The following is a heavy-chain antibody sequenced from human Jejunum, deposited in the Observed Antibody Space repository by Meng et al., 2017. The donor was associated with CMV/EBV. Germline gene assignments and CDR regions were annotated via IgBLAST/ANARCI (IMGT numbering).Heavy chain of an antibody. CDR3: ASRHYSAGYYSDY. Sequence: VSGGSFSDCCWAGIRQLRGERVGLIGDVFYTGSTNYNPSLENRVSMSVDASKKQFSLTLSAVTAADTAVYYCASRHYSAGYYSDYWAQGTLVTVSS. J-gene: IGHJ4*02. CDR1: GGSFSDCC. CDR2: VFYTGST. V-gene: IGHV4-59*13. D-gene: IGHD1-26*01.